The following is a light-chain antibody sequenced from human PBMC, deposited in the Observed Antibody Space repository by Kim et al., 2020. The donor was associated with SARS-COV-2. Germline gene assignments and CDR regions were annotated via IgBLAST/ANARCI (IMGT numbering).Light chain of an antibody. Sequence: DTQMTQSPSTLSASVGDTVTITCRASRRLSSWLAWYQQKPGKAPKLLVYKASSLESGVPSRFSGSGSGAEFTLTISSLQPDDFATYYGHQYNTYPYSFGQGTKLEI. J-gene: IGKJ2*01. CDR3: HQYNTYPYS. CDR2: KAS. CDR1: RRLSSW. V-gene: IGKV1-5*03.